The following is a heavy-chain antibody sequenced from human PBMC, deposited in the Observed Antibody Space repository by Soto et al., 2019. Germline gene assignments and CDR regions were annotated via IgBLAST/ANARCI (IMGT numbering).Heavy chain of an antibody. CDR3: AGGAAYYGDYGGGAIDI. CDR1: GYTFTSYD. Sequence: QVQLVQSGAEVKKPGASVKVSCKASGYTFTSYDINWVRQATGQGLEWMGWMNPNSGNTGYAQKFQGRVTMTRNTSTTTDDQELSNLGSADNALYYCAGGAAYYGDYGGGAIDIWGQGTIVTVSS. CDR2: MNPNSGNT. J-gene: IGHJ3*02. V-gene: IGHV1-8*01. D-gene: IGHD4-17*01.